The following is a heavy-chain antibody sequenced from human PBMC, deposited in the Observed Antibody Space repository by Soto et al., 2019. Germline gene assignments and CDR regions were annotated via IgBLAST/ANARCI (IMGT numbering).Heavy chain of an antibody. CDR1: GYTFTSYG. CDR2: ISAYNGNT. V-gene: IGHV1-18*01. CDR3: ARDRSGYSGYDIDY. D-gene: IGHD5-12*01. J-gene: IGHJ4*02. Sequence: GASVKVSCKASGYTFTSYGISWVRQAPGQGLEWMGWISAYNGNTNYAQKLRGRVTMTTDTSTSTAYMELSSLGSDDTAVYYCARDRSGYSGYDIDYWGQGTLVTVSS.